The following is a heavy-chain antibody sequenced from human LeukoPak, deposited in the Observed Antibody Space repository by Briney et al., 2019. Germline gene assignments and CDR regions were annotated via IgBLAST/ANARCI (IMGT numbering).Heavy chain of an antibody. CDR1: GFTFSSYA. V-gene: IGHV3-23*01. CDR3: AKSQYYYMDV. J-gene: IGHJ6*03. Sequence: GGSLRLSCAASGFTFSSYAMSWGRQAPGKGLEWVSAISGSGGSTYYADSVKGRFTISRDNSKNTLYLQMNTLRAEDTAVYYCAKSQYYYMDVWGKGTTVTVSS. CDR2: ISGSGGST.